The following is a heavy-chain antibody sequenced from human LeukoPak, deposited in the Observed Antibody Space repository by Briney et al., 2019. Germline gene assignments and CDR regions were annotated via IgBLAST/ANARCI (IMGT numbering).Heavy chain of an antibody. Sequence: GSLGLSCAASGFTFSSYAMSWVRQAPGKGLEWVSAISGSGGSTYYADSVKGRFTISRDNSKNTLYLEMNSLRAEDTAVYYCAAYHRSGDAFDIWGQGTMVTVSS. D-gene: IGHD2-21*01. V-gene: IGHV3-23*01. CDR3: AAYHRSGDAFDI. CDR1: GFTFSSYA. J-gene: IGHJ3*02. CDR2: ISGSGGST.